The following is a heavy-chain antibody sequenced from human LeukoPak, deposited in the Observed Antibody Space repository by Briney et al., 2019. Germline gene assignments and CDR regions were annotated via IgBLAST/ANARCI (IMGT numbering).Heavy chain of an antibody. V-gene: IGHV4-59*01. D-gene: IGHD3-22*01. Sequence: SETLSLTCTVSGGSISSYYWSWIRQPPGKGLEWIGYIYYSGSTYYNPSLKSRVTISVDTSKNQFSLKLSSVTAADTAVYYCARDPGYYDSSGLFDPWGQGTLVTVSS. CDR1: GGSISSYY. J-gene: IGHJ5*02. CDR2: IYYSGST. CDR3: ARDPGYYDSSGLFDP.